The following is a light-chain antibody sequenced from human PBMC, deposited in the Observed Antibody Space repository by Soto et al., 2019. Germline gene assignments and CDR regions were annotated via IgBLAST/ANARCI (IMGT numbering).Light chain of an antibody. CDR2: DVS. Sequence: QAVVTQPRSVSGSPGQSVTISCTGTSSDVGGYNYVSWYQQHPGKAPKLMIYDVSKRPSGVPDRFSGSKSGNTASLTISWLQAEDEADYYCCSYAGSYTPFGGGTKLTVL. V-gene: IGLV2-11*01. CDR1: SSDVGGYNY. CDR3: CSYAGSYTP. J-gene: IGLJ3*02.